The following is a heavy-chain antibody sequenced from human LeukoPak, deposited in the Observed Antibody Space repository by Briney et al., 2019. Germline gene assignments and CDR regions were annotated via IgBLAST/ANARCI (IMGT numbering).Heavy chain of an antibody. CDR1: GFTFSSYG. CDR2: IRNDGSNK. CDR3: AKDALDIVVVPAAMGDNWFDP. J-gene: IGHJ5*02. D-gene: IGHD2-2*01. V-gene: IGHV3-30*02. Sequence: GGSLRLSCAASGFTFSSYGMHWVRQAPGKGLEWVAFIRNDGSNKYYADSVKGRFIISRDNSKNTLYLQMNSLRAEDTAVYYCAKDALDIVVVPAAMGDNWFDPWGQGTLVTVSS.